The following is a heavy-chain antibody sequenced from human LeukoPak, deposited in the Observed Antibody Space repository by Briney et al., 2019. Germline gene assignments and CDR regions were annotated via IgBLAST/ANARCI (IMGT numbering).Heavy chain of an antibody. CDR3: ARGARWLREFDY. V-gene: IGHV4-34*01. CDR2: INHSGST. Sequence: SETLSLTCAVYGGSFSGYYWSWIRQPPGKELEWIGEINHSGSTNYNPSLKSRVTISVDTSKNQFSLKLSSVTAADTAVYYCARGARWLREFDYWGQGTLVTVSS. CDR1: GGSFSGYY. J-gene: IGHJ4*02. D-gene: IGHD5-12*01.